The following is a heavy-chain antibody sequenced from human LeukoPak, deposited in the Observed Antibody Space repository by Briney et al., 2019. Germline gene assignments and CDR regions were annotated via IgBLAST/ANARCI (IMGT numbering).Heavy chain of an antibody. D-gene: IGHD4-23*01. CDR3: ANIFGGNSHRSDY. V-gene: IGHV3-15*01. CDR1: GFTFSSAW. CDR2: IKTKTDGGTT. Sequence: GGSLRLSCAASGFTFSSAWMSWVRQAPGQGLEWLGRIKTKTDGGTTDYTAPVKGRFTISRDDSKDTLYLQMNSLKSDDTAVYYCANIFGGNSHRSDYWGQGTLVTVSS. J-gene: IGHJ4*02.